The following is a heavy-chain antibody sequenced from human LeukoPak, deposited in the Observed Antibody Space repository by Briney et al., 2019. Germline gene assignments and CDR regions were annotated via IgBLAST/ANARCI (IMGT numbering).Heavy chain of an antibody. CDR2: IYYSWST. Sequence: SETLSLACTVSGGSISSSSYDWGWIRQPPGKGLEWIGSIYYSWSTDYNPSLQSRVTISVDTSKNQFSLKLSSVTAADTAVYYCASPHYDSGLYWFDPWGQGTLVTVSS. CDR3: ASPHYDSGLYWFDP. CDR1: GGSISSSSYD. J-gene: IGHJ5*02. D-gene: IGHD3-22*01. V-gene: IGHV4-39*01.